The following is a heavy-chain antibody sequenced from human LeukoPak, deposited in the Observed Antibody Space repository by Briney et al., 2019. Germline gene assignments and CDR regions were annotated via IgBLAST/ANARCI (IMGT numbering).Heavy chain of an antibody. D-gene: IGHD4-17*01. CDR3: ARGHHGDYA. Sequence: GGSLGLSCSASGFIFSTYWMSWVRQAPGKGLEWVASINEDGSEKYYVDSVKGRFTISRDNAKNSLYVEMNSLRGEDTAVYYCARGHHGDYAWGQGTLVTVSS. CDR1: GFIFSTYW. J-gene: IGHJ5*02. V-gene: IGHV3-7*01. CDR2: INEDGSEK.